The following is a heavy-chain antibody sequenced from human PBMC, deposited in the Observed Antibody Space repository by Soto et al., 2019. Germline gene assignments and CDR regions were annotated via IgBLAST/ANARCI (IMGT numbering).Heavy chain of an antibody. CDR3: TAVRLLSFGESNYYYYGMDV. Sequence: GGSLRLSCAASGFTISNAWMNWVRQAPGKGLEWVGRIKSKTDGGTTDYAAPVKGRFTISRDDSKNTLYLQMNSLKTEDTAVYYCTAVRLLSFGESNYYYYGMDVWGQGTTVTVSS. CDR2: IKSKTDGGTT. CDR1: GFTISNAW. D-gene: IGHD3-10*01. J-gene: IGHJ6*02. V-gene: IGHV3-15*07.